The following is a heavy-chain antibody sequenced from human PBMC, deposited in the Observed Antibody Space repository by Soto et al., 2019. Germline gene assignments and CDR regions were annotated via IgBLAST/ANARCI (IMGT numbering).Heavy chain of an antibody. D-gene: IGHD6-19*01. CDR3: AKKGTYPGIAVAGTSGYFDY. J-gene: IGHJ4*02. CDR1: GFTFSSYA. V-gene: IGHV3-23*01. Sequence: PGGSLRLSCAASGFTFSSYAMSWVRQAPGKGLEWVSAISGSGGSTYYADSVKGRFTISRDNSKNTLYLQMNSLRAEDTAVYYCAKKGTYPGIAVAGTSGYFDYWGQGTLVTVSS. CDR2: ISGSGGST.